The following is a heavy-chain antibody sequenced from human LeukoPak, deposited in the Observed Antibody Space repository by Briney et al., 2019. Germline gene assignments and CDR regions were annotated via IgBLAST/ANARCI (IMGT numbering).Heavy chain of an antibody. CDR3: ARQLRLNSNWFDP. V-gene: IGHV1-2*02. D-gene: IGHD1-1*01. CDR1: GYTLTGYY. CDR2: INPNSGGT. J-gene: IGHJ5*02. Sequence: ASVKVSCKASGYTLTGYYMHWVRQAPGQGLEWMGWINPNSGGTNYAQKFQGRVTMTRDTSISTAYMELSRLRSDDTAVYYCARQLRLNSNWFDPWGQGTLVTVSS.